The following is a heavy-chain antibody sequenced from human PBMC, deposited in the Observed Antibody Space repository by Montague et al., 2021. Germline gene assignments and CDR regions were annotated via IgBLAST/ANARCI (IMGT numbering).Heavy chain of an antibody. V-gene: IGHV4-39*01. D-gene: IGHD1-14*01. CDR2: MFYRGNT. CDR1: GVSIGEKSFY. Sequence: SETLSLTCSVSGVSIGEKSFYWGWVRQAPRRGLEWIGHMFYRGNTYYNPSLQGRVSISVDTSKNQFSLTLTSVTASDTAVYYCARRCYGDPQTDPESANCALDVWGQGTSVTVSS. J-gene: IGHJ6*02. CDR3: ARRCYGDPQTDPESANCALDV.